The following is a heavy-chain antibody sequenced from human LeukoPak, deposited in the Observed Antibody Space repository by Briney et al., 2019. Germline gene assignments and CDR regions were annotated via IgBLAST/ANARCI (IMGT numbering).Heavy chain of an antibody. V-gene: IGHV5-51*01. CDR2: IYPGDSDT. CDR3: ARLDSSGWFGGSYFDY. D-gene: IGHD6-19*01. Sequence: GESLKISCKGSGYSFTSYWIGWVRQMPGKGLEWMGIIYPGDSDTRYSPSFQGQVTISADKSISTAYLQWSSLKASDTAMYYCARLDSSGWFGGSYFDYWGQGTLVTVSS. J-gene: IGHJ4*02. CDR1: GYSFTSYW.